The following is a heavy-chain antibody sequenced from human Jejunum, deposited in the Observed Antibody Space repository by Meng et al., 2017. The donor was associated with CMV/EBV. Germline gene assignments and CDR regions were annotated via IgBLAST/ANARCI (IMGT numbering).Heavy chain of an antibody. D-gene: IGHD3-10*01. CDR1: GGSFTAYY. CDR2: VTHSGST. V-gene: IGHV4-34*01. CDR3: AKGRANYFGSKHNYFNS. Sequence: QVQRTQWGAGMLHPSGTRSLTCAVYGGSFTAYYWTWIRQAPGKGPEWIGEVTHSGSTTYNPSLASRVSISVDKPKKQFSLTLNSVTAADTAVYYCAKGRANYFGSKHNYFNSWGQGTLVTVSS. J-gene: IGHJ5*01.